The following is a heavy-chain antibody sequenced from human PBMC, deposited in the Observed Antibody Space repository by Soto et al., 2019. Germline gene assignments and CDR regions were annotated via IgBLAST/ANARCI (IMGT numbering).Heavy chain of an antibody. D-gene: IGHD2-2*02. CDR3: AREEAAAISLRQKIWFDP. CDR2: IHYSGST. Sequence: SETLSLTCTVSGGSISSRDYYWSWIRQPPGKGLEWIGHIHYSGSTHYNPSLKSRVIIAIDTSKNQFFLKLSSVSAADTAVYYCAREEAAAISLRQKIWFDPWGQGTLVTVSS. CDR1: GGSISSRDYY. V-gene: IGHV4-30-4*01. J-gene: IGHJ5*02.